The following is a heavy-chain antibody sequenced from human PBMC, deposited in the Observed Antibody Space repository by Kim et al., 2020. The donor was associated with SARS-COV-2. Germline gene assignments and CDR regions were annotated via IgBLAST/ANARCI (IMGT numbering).Heavy chain of an antibody. V-gene: IGHV3-30-3*01. Sequence: GGSLRLSCAASGFTFSSYAMYWVRQPPGKGLQWVAVMSYNGVNKYYADSVKGRFTISRDNSKSTLYLQMNTLRGEDTAVYYCARAGSDYDFYYNYAMDVWGQGSTLTVSS. D-gene: IGHD4-17*01. CDR2: MSYNGVNK. CDR3: ARAGSDYDFYYNYAMDV. J-gene: IGHJ6*02. CDR1: GFTFSSYA.